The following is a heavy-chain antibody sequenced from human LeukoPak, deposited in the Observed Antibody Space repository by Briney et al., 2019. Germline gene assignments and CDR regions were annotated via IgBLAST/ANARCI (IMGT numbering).Heavy chain of an antibody. D-gene: IGHD3-10*01. CDR1: GFTFSSYA. CDR3: AKGTDYYGSGGHFDF. J-gene: IGHJ4*02. V-gene: IGHV3-23*01. Sequence: GGSLRLSCAASGFTFSSYAMSWVRQAPGEGLEWVSGISGGATSTDYADSVRGRFSISRDNFKNTVSLQMSSLRAEDTATHYCAKGTDYYGSGGHFDFWGQGALVTVSS. CDR2: ISGGATST.